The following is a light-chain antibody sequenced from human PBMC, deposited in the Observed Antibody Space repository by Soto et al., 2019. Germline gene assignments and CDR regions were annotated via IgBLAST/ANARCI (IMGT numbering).Light chain of an antibody. V-gene: IGLV2-14*03. Sequence: QSALTQHASVSGSPGQSITISCTGTSSDVGGYNYVSWYQQHPGKAPKLMIYDVSNRPSGVSNRFSGSKSGNTASLTISGLQAEDEADYYCSSYTSSSLHVFGTGTKLTVL. J-gene: IGLJ1*01. CDR1: SSDVGGYNY. CDR3: SSYTSSSLHV. CDR2: DVS.